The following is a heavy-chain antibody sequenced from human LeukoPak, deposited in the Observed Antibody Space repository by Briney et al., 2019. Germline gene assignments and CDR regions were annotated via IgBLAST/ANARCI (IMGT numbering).Heavy chain of an antibody. J-gene: IGHJ6*02. Sequence: ASVKVSCKASGYTFTGYYMHWVRQAPGQGLEWMGWISAYNGNTNYAQRLQGRVTMTTDTSTSTAYMELRSLRSDDTAVYYCARVEGATLVYYGMDVWGQGTTVTGSS. CDR1: GYTFTGYY. CDR3: ARVEGATLVYYGMDV. V-gene: IGHV1-18*04. CDR2: ISAYNGNT. D-gene: IGHD1-26*01.